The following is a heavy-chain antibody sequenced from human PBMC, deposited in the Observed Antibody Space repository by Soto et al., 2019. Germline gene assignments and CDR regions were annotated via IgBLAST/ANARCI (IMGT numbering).Heavy chain of an antibody. CDR1: GYTFTGYY. CDR2: INPNSGGT. Sequence: ASVKVSCKASGYTFTGYYMRWVRQAPGQGLEWMGWINPNSGGTNYAQKFQGRVTMTTDTSTSTAYMELRSLRSDDTAVYYCARDNYDYIWGSYLPNWFDPWGQGTLVTVSS. CDR3: ARDNYDYIWGSYLPNWFDP. V-gene: IGHV1-2*02. D-gene: IGHD3-16*02. J-gene: IGHJ5*02.